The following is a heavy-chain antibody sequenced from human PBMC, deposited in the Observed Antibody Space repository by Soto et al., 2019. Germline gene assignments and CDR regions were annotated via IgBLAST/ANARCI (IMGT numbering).Heavy chain of an antibody. D-gene: IGHD1-7*01. V-gene: IGHV1-2*04. CDR1: GYTFTGYY. J-gene: IGHJ6*03. CDR2: INPNSGGT. CDR3: ARDSIEERVSITGTTEDYYYYMDV. Sequence: ASVKVSCKASGYTFTGYYMHWVRQAPGQGLEWMGWINPNSGGTNYAQKFQGWVTMTRDTSISTAYMELSRLRSDDTAVYYCARDSIEERVSITGTTEDYYYYMDVWGKGTTVTVSS.